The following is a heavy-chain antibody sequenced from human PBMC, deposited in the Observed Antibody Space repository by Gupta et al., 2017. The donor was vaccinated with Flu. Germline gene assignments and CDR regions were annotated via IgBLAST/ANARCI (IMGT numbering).Heavy chain of an antibody. J-gene: IGHJ3*02. D-gene: IGHD3-16*01. V-gene: IGHV3-15*01. CDR1: GFSFTYAW. Sequence: EVQLVESGGGLVKPGGSLRLSRAASGFSFTYAWMNWVRQAPGKGLEWVGRLKSETDGGTTDYAAPVKGRFTISRDDSKNTLFLQMNSLRTEDTAVYYCTTDSSGGIAFDIWGQGTMVTVSA. CDR3: TTDSSGGIAFDI. CDR2: LKSETDGGTT.